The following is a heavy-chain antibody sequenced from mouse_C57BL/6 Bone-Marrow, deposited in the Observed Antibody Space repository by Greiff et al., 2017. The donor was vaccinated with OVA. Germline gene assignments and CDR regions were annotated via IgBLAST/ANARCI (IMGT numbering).Heavy chain of an antibody. Sequence: VQLQESGAELVRPGASVKLSCKASGYTFTDYYINWVKQRPGQGLEWIARIYPGSGNTYYNEKFKGKATLTAEKSSSTAYMQLSSLTSEDSAVYFCARSLLLRSYWYFDVWGTGTTVTVSS. CDR1: GYTFTDYY. D-gene: IGHD1-1*01. J-gene: IGHJ1*03. V-gene: IGHV1-76*01. CDR2: IYPGSGNT. CDR3: ARSLLLRSYWYFDV.